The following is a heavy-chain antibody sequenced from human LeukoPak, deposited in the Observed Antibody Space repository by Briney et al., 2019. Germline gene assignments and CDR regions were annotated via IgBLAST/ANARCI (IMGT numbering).Heavy chain of an antibody. V-gene: IGHV1-2*06. CDR2: INPNSGDT. CDR3: ASFAGYGGNTLDF. Sequence: ASVKVSCKASGYTFTGYYMHWVRQAPGQGLEWMGRINPNSGDTNYAQKFQGRVTMTRDTSISTAYMELGRLRSDDTAVYYCASFAGYGGNTLDFWGQGTLVTVSS. J-gene: IGHJ4*02. D-gene: IGHD4-23*01. CDR1: GYTFTGYY.